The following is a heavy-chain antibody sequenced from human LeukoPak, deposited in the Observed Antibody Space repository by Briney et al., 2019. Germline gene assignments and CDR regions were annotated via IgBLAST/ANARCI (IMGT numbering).Heavy chain of an antibody. CDR3: ARGITYYDVNLDY. D-gene: IGHD3-22*01. Sequence: PSETLSLTCTVSGGSNSSHYWSWIRQPPGKGLEWIGYIYYSGSTNYNPSLKSRVTISVDTSKNQFSLKLSSVTAADTAVYYCARGITYYDVNLDYWGQGTLVTVSS. J-gene: IGHJ4*02. CDR2: IYYSGST. V-gene: IGHV4-59*11. CDR1: GGSNSSHY.